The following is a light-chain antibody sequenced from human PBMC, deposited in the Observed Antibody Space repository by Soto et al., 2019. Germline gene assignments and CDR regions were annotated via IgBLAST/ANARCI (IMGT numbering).Light chain of an antibody. CDR2: AAS. CDR1: QFISNH. V-gene: IGKV1-39*01. CDR3: QQSYSSPPT. Sequence: DIQMTQSPSSLSASVGDRVTITCQASQFISNHLNWYQQKPGKSPKLLICAASSLQSGVPSRFSGSRSGPDFTLTISSLQPEDFATYYCQQSYSSPPTFGQGTKVDIK. J-gene: IGKJ1*01.